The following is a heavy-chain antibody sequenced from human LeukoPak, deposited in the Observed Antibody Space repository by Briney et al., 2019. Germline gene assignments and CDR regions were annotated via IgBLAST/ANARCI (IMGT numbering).Heavy chain of an antibody. CDR3: ARDNPRTTGYSSGSTFDF. D-gene: IGHD6-19*01. Sequence: SGTLSLTCAVSGGSLSTTSWWVWLRPPPGKGLEWIGEVYHSGGGNKNYNPSLKSRATISIDTSRNQFPLNLRSVTAADTAVYFCARDNPRTTGYSSGSTFDFWGQGILVTVSS. V-gene: IGHV4-4*02. CDR2: VYHSGGGNK. J-gene: IGHJ4*02. CDR1: GGSLSTTSW.